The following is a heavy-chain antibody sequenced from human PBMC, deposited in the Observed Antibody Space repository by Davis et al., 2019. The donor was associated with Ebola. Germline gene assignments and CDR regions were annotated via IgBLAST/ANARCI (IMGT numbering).Heavy chain of an antibody. V-gene: IGHV3-23*01. CDR1: GFIFSNYA. D-gene: IGHD2-2*01. CDR3: ARDDIVVVPAAMAHYYYYGMDV. Sequence: GESLKISCTVSGFIFSNYAMSWVRQAPGKGLEWISGISESGDRTYYADSVKGRFTISRDNAKNSLYLQMNSLRAEDTAVYYCARDDIVVVPAAMAHYYYYGMDVWGQGTTVTVSS. CDR2: ISESGDRT. J-gene: IGHJ6*02.